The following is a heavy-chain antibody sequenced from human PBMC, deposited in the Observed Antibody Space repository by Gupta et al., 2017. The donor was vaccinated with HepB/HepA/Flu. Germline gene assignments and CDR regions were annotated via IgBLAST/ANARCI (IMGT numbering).Heavy chain of an antibody. J-gene: IGHJ4*02. D-gene: IGHD3-3*01. V-gene: IGHV3-23*01. CDR3: AAPAVMTTAKLRFLRDPFDY. CDR2: ISGSGGST. Sequence: EVQLLEPGGGLVQPGGSLRLSCAASGFTFSSYAMSWVRQAPGKGLEWVSAISGSGGSTYYADSVKGRFTISRDNSKNTLYLQMNSLRAEDTAVYYCAAPAVMTTAKLRFLRDPFDYWGQGTLVTVSS. CDR1: GFTFSSYA.